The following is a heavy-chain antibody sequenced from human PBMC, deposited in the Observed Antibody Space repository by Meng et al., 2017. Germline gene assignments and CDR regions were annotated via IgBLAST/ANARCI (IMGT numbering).Heavy chain of an antibody. J-gene: IGHJ4*02. Sequence: GELVEVGAEAKKHGCAVKVSCKASGGTFSSYAISWVRQAPGQGLEWMGGIIPIFGTANYAQKFQGRVTITADKSTSTAYMELSSLRSEDTAVYYCARVGTTDAFWGQGTLVTVSS. CDR1: GGTFSSYA. D-gene: IGHD2-2*01. V-gene: IGHV1-69*06. CDR2: IIPIFGTA. CDR3: ARVGTTDAF.